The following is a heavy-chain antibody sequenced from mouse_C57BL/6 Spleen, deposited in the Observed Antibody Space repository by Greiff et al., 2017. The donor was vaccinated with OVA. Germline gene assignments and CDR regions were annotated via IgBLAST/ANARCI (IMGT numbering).Heavy chain of an antibody. CDR2: ISYSGSS. V-gene: IGHV3-8*01. CDR1: GYSITSDY. J-gene: IGHJ1*03. Sequence: DVKLQESGPGLAKPSQTLSLTCSVTGYSITSDYWNWIRKFPGNKLEYMGYISYSGSSYYNPSLKSRISITRDTSKNQYYLQWNSVTTEYTATYYCARATTVVYWYFDVWGTGTTVTVSS. CDR3: ARATTVVYWYFDV. D-gene: IGHD1-1*01.